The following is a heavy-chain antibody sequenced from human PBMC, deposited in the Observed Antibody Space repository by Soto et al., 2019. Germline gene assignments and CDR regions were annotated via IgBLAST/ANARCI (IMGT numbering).Heavy chain of an antibody. CDR2: IVVGSGNT. CDR3: AAELPDYYDXSGYYPGSPFDY. CDR1: GFTFTSSA. Sequence: SVKVSCKASGFTFTSSAVQWVRQARGQRLEWIGWIVVGSGNTNYAQKFQERVTITRDMSTSTAYMELSSLRSEDTAVYYCAAELPDYYDXSGYYPGSPFDYWGQ. J-gene: IGHJ4*01. V-gene: IGHV1-58*01. D-gene: IGHD3-22*01.